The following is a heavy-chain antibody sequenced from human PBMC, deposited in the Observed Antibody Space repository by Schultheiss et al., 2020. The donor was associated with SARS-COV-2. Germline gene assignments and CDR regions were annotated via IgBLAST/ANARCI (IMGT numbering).Heavy chain of an antibody. CDR2: ISGGGRTT. D-gene: IGHD3-22*01. V-gene: IGHV3-23*01. CDR3: ATRANYYDSSGYNGSGDAFDI. Sequence: GGSLRLSCAASGFSFSSYGMSWVRQAPGKGLEWVSAISGGGRTTYYAASVRGRFSIDRDNSKNTLYLQMNSLRAEDTAVYYCATRANYYDSSGYNGSGDAFDIWGQGTMVTVSS. J-gene: IGHJ3*02. CDR1: GFSFSSYG.